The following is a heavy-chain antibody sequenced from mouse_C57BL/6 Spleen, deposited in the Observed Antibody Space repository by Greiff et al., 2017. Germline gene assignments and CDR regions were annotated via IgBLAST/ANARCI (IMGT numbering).Heavy chain of an antibody. Sequence: VQLKQSGPELVQPGASVKMSCTASGYTFTDYNMHWVKQSHGKSLEWIGYINPNNGGTSDNQKFKGKATLTVNKSSSTAYLELRSLTSEDSAVYYCARSPSSGYVDYWGQGTTLTVSS. CDR3: ARSPSSGYVDY. D-gene: IGHD3-2*02. CDR2: INPNNGGT. CDR1: GYTFTDYN. V-gene: IGHV1-22*01. J-gene: IGHJ2*01.